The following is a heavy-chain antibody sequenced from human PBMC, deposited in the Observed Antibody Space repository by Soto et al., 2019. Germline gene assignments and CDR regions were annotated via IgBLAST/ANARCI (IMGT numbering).Heavy chain of an antibody. CDR2: ISGGGGTT. Sequence: GGSLRLSCAASGITFSSYAMGWVRQAPGKGLEWVSVISGGGGTTYYADSMKGRFTISRDNSENSLYLQMNSLRAEDTAVYYCAKGLDTTGRGAYYYYMDVWGKGTTVTVSS. V-gene: IGHV3-23*01. CDR3: AKGLDTTGRGAYYYYMDV. D-gene: IGHD1-1*01. J-gene: IGHJ6*03. CDR1: GITFSSYA.